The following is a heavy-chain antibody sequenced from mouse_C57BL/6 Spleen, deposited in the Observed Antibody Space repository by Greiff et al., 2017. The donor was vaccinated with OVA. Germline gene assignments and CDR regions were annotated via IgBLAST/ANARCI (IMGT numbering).Heavy chain of an antibody. V-gene: IGHV1-80*01. D-gene: IGHD2-4*01. CDR1: GYAFSSYW. Sequence: VKLQESGAELVKPGASVKISCKASGYAFSSYWMNWVKQRPGKGLEWIGQIYPGDGDTNYNGKFKGKATLTADKSSSTAYMQLSSLTSEDSAVYFCARGGYDYDGAWFAYWGQGTLVTVSA. CDR2: IYPGDGDT. J-gene: IGHJ3*01. CDR3: ARGGYDYDGAWFAY.